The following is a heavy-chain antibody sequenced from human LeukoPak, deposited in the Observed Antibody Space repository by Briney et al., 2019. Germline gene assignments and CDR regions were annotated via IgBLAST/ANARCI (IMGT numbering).Heavy chain of an antibody. V-gene: IGHV1-2*02. CDR1: GYTFTRYY. D-gene: IGHD6-13*01. CDR3: ARASSSWVYYFDY. Sequence: ASVKVSCQASGYTFTRYYMHWVRQAPGQGLEWVGWINRNRDGTNYGQNFQGRVTMTRDSSISTAYMELSRLRSDYTAVYDVARASSSWVYYFDYWGQGTLVTVSS. J-gene: IGHJ4*02. CDR2: INRNRDGT.